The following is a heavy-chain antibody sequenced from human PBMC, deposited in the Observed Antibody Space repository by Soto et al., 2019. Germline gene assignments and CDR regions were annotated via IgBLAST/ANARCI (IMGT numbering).Heavy chain of an antibody. D-gene: IGHD6-6*01. Sequence: QVHLVQSGAEVKKPGASVKVSCKGSGYTFTSYGITWVRQAPGQGLEWMGWISAHKGNTNYAQKLQVRVTVTRDTSTSTAYLELRSLRSDDTAVYYCARGRDGDYWGQGALVTVSS. V-gene: IGHV1-18*01. CDR1: GYTFTSYG. CDR3: ARGRDGDY. J-gene: IGHJ4*02. CDR2: ISAHKGNT.